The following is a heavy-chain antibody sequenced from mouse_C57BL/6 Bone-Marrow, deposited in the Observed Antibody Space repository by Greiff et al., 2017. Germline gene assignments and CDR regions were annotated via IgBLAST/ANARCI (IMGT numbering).Heavy chain of an antibody. CDR3: LNWERAY. Sequence: QVQLQQPGAELVKPGASVKMSCKASGYTFTSYWLTWVQQRPGQGLEWIGDIYPGSGSTNYNEKFKSKATLTVDTSSSTAYMQLSSLTSEDSAVYYCLNWERAYWGQGTLVTVSA. CDR2: IYPGSGST. D-gene: IGHD4-1*01. CDR1: GYTFTSYW. J-gene: IGHJ3*01. V-gene: IGHV1-55*01.